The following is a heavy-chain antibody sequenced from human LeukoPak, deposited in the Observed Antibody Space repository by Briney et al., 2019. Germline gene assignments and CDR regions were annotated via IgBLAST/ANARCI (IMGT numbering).Heavy chain of an antibody. V-gene: IGHV1-2*06. CDR3: AKGGISDYGFDY. Sequence: GASVNVSCKASGYTFTGYYMHWVRQAPGQGLEWMGRINPNSGGTNYAQKFQGRVTMTRDTSICTAYMELSRLRSDDTAVYYCAKGGISDYGFDYWGQGTLVTVSS. CDR2: INPNSGGT. J-gene: IGHJ4*02. CDR1: GYTFTGYY. D-gene: IGHD4-17*01.